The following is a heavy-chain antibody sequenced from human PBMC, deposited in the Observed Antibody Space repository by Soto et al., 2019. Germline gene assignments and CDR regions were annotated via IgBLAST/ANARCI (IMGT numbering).Heavy chain of an antibody. V-gene: IGHV3-23*01. J-gene: IGHJ6*02. CDR1: GFTFSSYA. CDR2: ISGSGGST. D-gene: IGHD2-2*01. Sequence: GGSLRLSCAASGFTFSSYAMSWVRQAPGKGLEWVSAISGSGGSTYYADSVKGRFTISRDNSKNTLYLQMNSLRAEDTAVYYCAKEYQHHAARQPEYGMDVWGQGTTVTVSS. CDR3: AKEYQHHAARQPEYGMDV.